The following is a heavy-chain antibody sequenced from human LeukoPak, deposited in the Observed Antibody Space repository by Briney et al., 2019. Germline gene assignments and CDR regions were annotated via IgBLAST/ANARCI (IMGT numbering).Heavy chain of an antibody. V-gene: IGHV4-4*07. CDR1: GGSTISYY. CDR2: IYTSGST. Sequence: SETLSLTCTVSGGSTISYYWSWIRQPAGKGLEWIGRIYTSGSTNFSPSLKSRVTMSVDTSKNQFSLKLSSVTAADTAVYYCARSDYYDSQFDYWGQGTLVTVSS. J-gene: IGHJ4*02. CDR3: ARSDYYDSQFDY. D-gene: IGHD3-22*01.